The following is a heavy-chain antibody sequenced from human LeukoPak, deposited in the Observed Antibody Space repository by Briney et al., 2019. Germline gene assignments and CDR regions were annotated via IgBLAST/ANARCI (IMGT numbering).Heavy chain of an antibody. J-gene: IGHJ3*02. V-gene: IGHV3-20*01. CDR2: INWNSGRT. CDR3: AKVTTYGFDAFDI. D-gene: IGHD4-17*01. Sequence: PGGSLRLSCVASGFTFDDYGMSWVRHAPGKGLEWVSSINWNSGRTAYADSVKGRFTISRDNAKNSLYLQVSSLRAEDTALYHCAKVTTYGFDAFDIWGQGTMVTVSS. CDR1: GFTFDDYG.